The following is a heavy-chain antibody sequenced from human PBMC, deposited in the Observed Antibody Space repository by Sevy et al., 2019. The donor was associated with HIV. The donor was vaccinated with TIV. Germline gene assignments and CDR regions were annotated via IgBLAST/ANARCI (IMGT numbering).Heavy chain of an antibody. CDR3: AKDRDSSSWYGGDYFDC. Sequence: GGSLRLSCAASGFIFSNYAMSWVRQAPGKGLEWVSAISGSGVSIYYADSVKGRFTISRDNSKNTLYLQMNSLRAEDTAIYYCAKDRDSSSWYGGDYFDCWGQGSLVTVSS. D-gene: IGHD6-13*01. CDR1: GFIFSNYA. V-gene: IGHV3-23*01. J-gene: IGHJ4*02. CDR2: ISGSGVSI.